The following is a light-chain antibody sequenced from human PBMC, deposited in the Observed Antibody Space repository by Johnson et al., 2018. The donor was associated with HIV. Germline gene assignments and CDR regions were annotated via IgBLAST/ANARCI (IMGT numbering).Light chain of an antibody. CDR3: VGWDSSLSGYV. CDR1: SSTIGNKY. V-gene: IGLV1-51*02. J-gene: IGLJ1*01. CDR2: KNN. Sequence: QSMLTQPPSVSAAPGQKVTISCSGSSSTIGNKYVSWYQILPGTAPKLLIYKNNQRPAGIPDRFSGSKSGTSATLGITGLQPGDEADYYCVGWDSSLSGYVFGTGTTVTVL.